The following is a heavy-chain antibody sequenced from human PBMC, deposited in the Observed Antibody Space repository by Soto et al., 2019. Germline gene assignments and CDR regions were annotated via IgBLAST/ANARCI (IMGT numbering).Heavy chain of an antibody. CDR1: GGSISTSAYY. CDR2: IYYSGTS. D-gene: IGHD5-12*01. J-gene: IGHJ4*02. CDR3: ASRVEGLYSGNHRYLLDY. V-gene: IGHV4-39*01. Sequence: SETLSLTCTVSGGSISTSAYYWGWIRQPPGKGLEWIGTIYYSGTSYHNPSLKSRVTISVDTSKNQFSLTLTSVTAADTAVYYCASRVEGLYSGNHRYLLDYWGQGTLVIVSS.